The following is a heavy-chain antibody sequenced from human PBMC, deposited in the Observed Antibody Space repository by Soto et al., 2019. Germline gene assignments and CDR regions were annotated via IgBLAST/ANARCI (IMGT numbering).Heavy chain of an antibody. J-gene: IGHJ2*01. CDR2: IYYSGST. Sequence: QVQLQESGPGLVKPSETLSLTCTVSGVSISSYYWSWIRQPPGKGLEWIGYIYYSGSTNYNPALKSRFTISVDTAKSQFSRKLSSVTAADTAVYYCARGRGGYFDRWGRGTLVTVSS. CDR1: GVSISSYY. CDR3: ARGRGGYFDR. V-gene: IGHV4-59*01.